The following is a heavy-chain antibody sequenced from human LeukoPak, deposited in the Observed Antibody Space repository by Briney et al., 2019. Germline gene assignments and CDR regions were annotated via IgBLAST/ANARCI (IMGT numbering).Heavy chain of an antibody. CDR2: IYYSGST. CDR3: SMTTPEYYYYYGMDV. J-gene: IGHJ6*02. Sequence: SETLSLTCAGSGGSISSYYWSWIRQPPGKGLEWIGYIYYSGSTNYNPSLKSRVTISVDTSKNQFSLKLSSVTAEDTAVYYCSMTTPEYYYYYGMDVWGQGTTVTVS. CDR1: GGSISSYY. D-gene: IGHD4-17*01. V-gene: IGHV4-59*08.